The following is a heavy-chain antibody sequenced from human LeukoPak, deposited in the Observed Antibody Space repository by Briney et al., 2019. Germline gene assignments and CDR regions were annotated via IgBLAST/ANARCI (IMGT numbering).Heavy chain of an antibody. D-gene: IGHD2-2*01. CDR3: AKDRGGYCSSTSCSLRD. CDR1: GFTFSSYS. Sequence: GGSLRLSCAASGFTFSSYSMNWVRQAPGKGLEWVSYISSSSSTIYFADSVKGRFTISRDNAKNSLYLQMNSLRAEDTAVYYCAKDRGGYCSSTSCSLRDWGQGTLVTVSS. V-gene: IGHV3-48*04. J-gene: IGHJ4*02. CDR2: ISSSSSTI.